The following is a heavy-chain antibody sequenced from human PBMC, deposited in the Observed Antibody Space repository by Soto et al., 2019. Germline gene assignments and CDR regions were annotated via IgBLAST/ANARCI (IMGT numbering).Heavy chain of an antibody. CDR3: AKDAGSTVTYWYFDL. CDR2: IGTGGGGT. CDR1: GFTFSSYA. J-gene: IGHJ2*01. D-gene: IGHD4-17*01. Sequence: EVQLLESGGGLVQPGGSLRLSCAASGFTFSSYALSWVRQAPGKGLEWVSTIGTGGGGTYYADSVKGRFTISRDNSKNTLYLQMNSLRAEDTAVYYCAKDAGSTVTYWYFDLWGRGTLVTVSS. V-gene: IGHV3-23*01.